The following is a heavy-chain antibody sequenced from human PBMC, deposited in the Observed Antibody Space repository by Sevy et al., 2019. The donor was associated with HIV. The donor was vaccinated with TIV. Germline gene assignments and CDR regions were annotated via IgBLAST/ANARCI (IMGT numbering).Heavy chain of an antibody. CDR3: TSGLAVSVDY. CDR2: MFPIFATA. J-gene: IGHJ4*02. Sequence: ASVKVSCKASGGTCSSSAISWVRQAPGQGLEWMGGMFPIFATANYAQKFQGRLTITAYESTCTAYMELSSLRSDDTAVYYCTSGLAVSVDYWGQGTLVTVSS. D-gene: IGHD6-19*01. CDR1: GGTCSSSA. V-gene: IGHV1-69*13.